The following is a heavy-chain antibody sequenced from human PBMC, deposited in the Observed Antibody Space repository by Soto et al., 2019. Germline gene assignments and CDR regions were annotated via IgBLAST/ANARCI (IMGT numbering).Heavy chain of an antibody. D-gene: IGHD3-22*01. V-gene: IGHV4-31*03. Sequence: SETLSLTCTVSGGSISSGGYYWSWIRQHPGKGLEWIGYIYYSGSTYYNPSLKSRVTISVDTSKNQFPLKLSSVTAADTAVYYCARGNITMIVVVPDYWGQGTLVTVSS. CDR2: IYYSGST. J-gene: IGHJ4*02. CDR1: GGSISSGGYY. CDR3: ARGNITMIVVVPDY.